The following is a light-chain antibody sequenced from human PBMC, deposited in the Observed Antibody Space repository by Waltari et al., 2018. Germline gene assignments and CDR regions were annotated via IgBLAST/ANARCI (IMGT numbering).Light chain of an antibody. J-gene: IGKJ5*01. CDR1: QDISNF. Sequence: DIQMTQSPSSLSASVGDRVTITCQASQDISNFLNWYQQKPGGAPKLLIYESTNLETWVPSRFIASGSGTYFTVTISSLQPEDIGTYYCQQFDDVPITFGQGTRLDIK. CDR3: QQFDDVPIT. CDR2: EST. V-gene: IGKV1-33*01.